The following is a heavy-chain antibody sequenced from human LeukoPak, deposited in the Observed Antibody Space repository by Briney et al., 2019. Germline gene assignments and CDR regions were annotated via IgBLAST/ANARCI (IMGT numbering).Heavy chain of an antibody. J-gene: IGHJ6*03. CDR3: ARVFDKDV. CDR2: IFTSGST. D-gene: IGHD2-21*01. Sequence: SETLSLTGTVSGGSISSYYWSWIRQPAGKGLEWIGRIFTSGSTHYNPSLKSRVTMSVDTSKNQFPLRLSSVTAADTAVYYCARVFDKDVWGKGTTVTVSS. V-gene: IGHV4-4*07. CDR1: GGSISSYY.